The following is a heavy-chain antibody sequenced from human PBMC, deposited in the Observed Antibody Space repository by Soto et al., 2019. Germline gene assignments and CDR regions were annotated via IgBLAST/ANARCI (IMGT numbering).Heavy chain of an antibody. D-gene: IGHD1-26*01. CDR1: GFIFSDYA. J-gene: IGHJ5*02. Sequence: PGGSLRLSCSASGFIFSDYAMHWVLQAPGKGMEWVAVILFDGNKKYYADSVKGRFTISRDNSKNTLYLQVNSLRAEDTAVYYYAKDWSQTISGSYLFSWCQGSLVTVSS. CDR3: AKDWSQTISGSYLFS. CDR2: ILFDGNKK. V-gene: IGHV3-30*18.